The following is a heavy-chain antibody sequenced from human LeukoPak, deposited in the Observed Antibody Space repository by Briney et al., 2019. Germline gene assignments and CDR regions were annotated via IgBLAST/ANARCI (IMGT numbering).Heavy chain of an antibody. CDR2: INPNSGGT. D-gene: IGHD2-2*01. J-gene: IGHJ4*02. Sequence: ASVKVSCKASGYTFTGYYMHWVRQAPGQGLEWMGWINPNSGGTNYAQKVQGRVTMTRDTSISTAYMELSRLRSDDTAVYYCARVRKTDVVVPAAYVFDYWGQGTLVTVSS. CDR1: GYTFTGYY. V-gene: IGHV1-2*02. CDR3: ARVRKTDVVVPAAYVFDY.